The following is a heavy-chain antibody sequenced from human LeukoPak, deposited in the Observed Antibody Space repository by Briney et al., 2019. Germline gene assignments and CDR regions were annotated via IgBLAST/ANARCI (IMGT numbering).Heavy chain of an antibody. V-gene: IGHV7-4-1*02. J-gene: IGHJ4*02. CDR2: INTNTGNP. Sequence: ASVKVSCKASGYTFTSYAMNWVRQAPGLGLEWMGWINTNTGNPTYAQGFTGRFVFSLDTSVSTAYLQISSLKAEDTAVYYCVRDSLIKGASTLDHWGQGTLVTVSS. CDR3: VRDSLIKGASTLDH. CDR1: GYTFTSYA. D-gene: IGHD1-26*01.